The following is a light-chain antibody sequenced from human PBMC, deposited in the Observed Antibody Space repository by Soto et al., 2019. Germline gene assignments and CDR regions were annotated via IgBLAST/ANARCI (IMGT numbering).Light chain of an antibody. J-gene: IGLJ2*01. V-gene: IGLV2-14*01. CDR2: DVS. CDR3: SSYTSSSTLVV. CDR1: SSDVGGYNY. Sequence: QSALTQPASVSGSPGQSITISCTGTSSDVGGYNYVSWCQQHPGKAPKLMIYDVSNRPSGVSNRFSGSKSGNTASLTISGLQAEDEADYYCSSYTSSSTLVVFCGGTKVTVL.